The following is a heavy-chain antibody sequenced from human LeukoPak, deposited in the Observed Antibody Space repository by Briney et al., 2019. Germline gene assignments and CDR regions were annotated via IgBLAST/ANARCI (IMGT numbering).Heavy chain of an antibody. Sequence: ASVKVSCKASGYTFTGYYMHWVRQAPGQGLEWMGWINPNSGGTNYAQKFQGRVTMTRDTSISTAYMELSRLRSDDTAVYYCASAPLAAAGYDAFDIWGQGTMVTVSS. CDR1: GYTFTGYY. J-gene: IGHJ3*02. D-gene: IGHD6-13*01. CDR3: ASAPLAAAGYDAFDI. V-gene: IGHV1-2*02. CDR2: INPNSGGT.